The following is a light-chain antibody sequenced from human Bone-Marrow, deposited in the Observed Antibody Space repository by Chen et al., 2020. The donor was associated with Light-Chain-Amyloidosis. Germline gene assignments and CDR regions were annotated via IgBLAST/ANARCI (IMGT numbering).Light chain of an antibody. Sequence: QSALSQPASVSGYPGQSITISCTGTNSDVGDHNYVSWYQQYPGKAPRLIIYDVSYRPSGVSHRFSGSKSGNTASLTISGLQADDEADYYCNSYTSSSTRVFGGGTKLTVL. V-gene: IGLV2-14*03. CDR3: NSYTSSSTRV. CDR2: DVS. J-gene: IGLJ3*02. CDR1: NSDVGDHNY.